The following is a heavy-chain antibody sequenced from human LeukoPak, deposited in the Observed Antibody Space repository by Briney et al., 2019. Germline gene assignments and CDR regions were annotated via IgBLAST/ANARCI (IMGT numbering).Heavy chain of an antibody. CDR1: GGTFSSYA. D-gene: IGHD3-10*01. CDR3: AKDGDSDIGYYYGSGSYYKEGSSYGMDV. V-gene: IGHV1-69*17. J-gene: IGHJ6*04. Sequence: SVKVSCKASGGTFSSYAISWVRQAPGQGLEWMGRIIPIFGIANYAQKFQGRVTITADKSTSTAYMELSSLRAEDTAVYYCAKDGDSDIGYYYGSGSYYKEGSSYGMDVWGKGTTVTVSS. CDR2: IIPIFGIA.